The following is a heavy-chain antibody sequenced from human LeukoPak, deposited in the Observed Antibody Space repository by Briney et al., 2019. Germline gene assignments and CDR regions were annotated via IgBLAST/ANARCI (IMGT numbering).Heavy chain of an antibody. CDR2: ISAYNGNT. J-gene: IGHJ3*02. V-gene: IGHV1-18*01. CDR1: GYTFTSYG. CDR3: ARGRIMITFGGVIAPCAFDI. Sequence: ASVKVSCKASGYTFTSYGMSWVRQAPGQGLEWMGWISAYNGNTNYAQKLQGRVTMTKDTSTSTAYMELRSLRSDDTAVYYCARGRIMITFGGVIAPCAFDIWGQGTMVTVSS. D-gene: IGHD3-16*02.